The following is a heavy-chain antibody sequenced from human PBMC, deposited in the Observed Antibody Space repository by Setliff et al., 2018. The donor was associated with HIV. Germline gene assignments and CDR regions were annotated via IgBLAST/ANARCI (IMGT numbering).Heavy chain of an antibody. V-gene: IGHV4-34*01. CDR3: ARGFEGYCSGASCHWFDS. CDR1: GGSLTDHD. Sequence: SETLSLTCAVYGGSLTDHDWTWIRQTPAMGLEWIGEISHSGRTNYNPSLKTRLIISRDTSKNQFSLRLSSATVADTAIHYCARGFEGYCSGASCHWFDSWGQGTQVTVSS. D-gene: IGHD2-15*01. CDR2: ISHSGRT. J-gene: IGHJ5*01.